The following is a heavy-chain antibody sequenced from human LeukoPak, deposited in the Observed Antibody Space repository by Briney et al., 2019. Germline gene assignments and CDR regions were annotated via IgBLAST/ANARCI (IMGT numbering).Heavy chain of an antibody. Sequence: GGSLRLSCAASGFTFSDYAMTWVRQAPGKGPEWVSTISGSGGGTHYADSVKGRFTISRDNSKNTLYLQMNSLRAEDTAIYYCAKDVGVIIVDYWGQGTLVTVSS. D-gene: IGHD3-10*01. CDR3: AKDVGVIIVDY. V-gene: IGHV3-23*01. J-gene: IGHJ4*02. CDR1: GFTFSDYA. CDR2: ISGSGGGT.